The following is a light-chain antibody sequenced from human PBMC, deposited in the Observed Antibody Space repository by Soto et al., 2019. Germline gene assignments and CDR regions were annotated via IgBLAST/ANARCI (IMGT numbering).Light chain of an antibody. V-gene: IGKV1-5*03. Sequence: DIQMTQSPSTLSASVGDRVTITCRASENIGVWLAWYQQKPGKAPKLLIYKASSLQSGVPSRFIGGGSGTEFTLTISSLQPDDFATYYCQQYHTYSWTFGQGTKVDIK. CDR3: QQYHTYSWT. CDR2: KAS. J-gene: IGKJ1*01. CDR1: ENIGVW.